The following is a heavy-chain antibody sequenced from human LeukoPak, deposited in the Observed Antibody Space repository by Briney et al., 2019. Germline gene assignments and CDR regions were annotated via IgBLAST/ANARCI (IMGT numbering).Heavy chain of an antibody. J-gene: IGHJ6*03. CDR1: GYTFTGYY. CDR3: ARDRGGLLWFGDDPLGYYYYYMDV. Sequence: GASVKVSCKASGYTFTGYYMHWVRQAPGQGLEWMGWINPNSGGTNYAQKFKGRVTMTRDTSISTAYMELSRLRSDDPAVYYCARDRGGLLWFGDDPLGYYYYYMDVWGKGTTVTVSS. V-gene: IGHV1-2*02. D-gene: IGHD3-10*01. CDR2: INPNSGGT.